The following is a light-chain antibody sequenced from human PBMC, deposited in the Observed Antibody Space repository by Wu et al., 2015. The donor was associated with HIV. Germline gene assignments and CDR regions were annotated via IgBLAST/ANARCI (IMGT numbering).Light chain of an antibody. Sequence: SIETRVTITCRASRAISSALAWYQQKTRKRTPNLLIYDASTLESGVPSRFSGSGSGTDFTLTISSLQPEDFASYYCQQYNNFPTFGGGTKVEIK. J-gene: IGKJ4*01. V-gene: IGKV1D-13*01. CDR1: RAISSA. CDR3: QQYNNFPT. CDR2: DAS.